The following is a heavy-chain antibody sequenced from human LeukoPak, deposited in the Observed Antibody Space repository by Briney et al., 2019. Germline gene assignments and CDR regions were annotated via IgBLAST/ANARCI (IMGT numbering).Heavy chain of an antibody. CDR2: ISGGGGST. CDR3: AKGGSIAVADNLDY. V-gene: IGHV3-23*01. Sequence: PGRSLRLSCAASGFTFSSYAMSWVRQAPGKGLEWVSTISGGGGSTYYADSVKGRFTISRDNSKNTLYLQMNSLRAEDTAVYYCAKGGSIAVADNLDYWGQGTLVTVSS. CDR1: GFTFSSYA. J-gene: IGHJ4*02. D-gene: IGHD6-19*01.